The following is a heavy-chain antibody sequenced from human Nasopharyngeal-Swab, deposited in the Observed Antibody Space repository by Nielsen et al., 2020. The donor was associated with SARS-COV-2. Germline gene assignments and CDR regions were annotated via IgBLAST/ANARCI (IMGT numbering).Heavy chain of an antibody. CDR3: ARHRVRSAAAGLDP. D-gene: IGHD6-13*01. J-gene: IGHJ5*02. Sequence: SETLSLTCTVSGGSISSSSYYWGWIRQPPGKGLEWIGSIYYSGSTYYNPSLKSRVTISVDTSKNQFSLKLSSVTVADTAVYYCARHRVRSAAAGLDPWGQGTLVTVSS. V-gene: IGHV4-39*01. CDR1: GGSISSSSYY. CDR2: IYYSGST.